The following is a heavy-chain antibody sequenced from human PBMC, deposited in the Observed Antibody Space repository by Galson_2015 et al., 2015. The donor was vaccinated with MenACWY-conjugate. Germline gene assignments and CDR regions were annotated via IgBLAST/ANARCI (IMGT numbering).Heavy chain of an antibody. CDR3: AKNSIIAVAGSYFDY. V-gene: IGHV3-30*02. J-gene: IGHJ4*02. Sequence: SLRLSCAASGFTFSSYGMHWVRQAPGKGLEWVAFIRYDGSNKYYADSVKGRFTISRDNSKNTLYLQMNSLRAEDTAVYYCAKNSIIAVAGSYFDYWGQGTLVTVSS. CDR1: GFTFSSYG. CDR2: IRYDGSNK. D-gene: IGHD6-19*01.